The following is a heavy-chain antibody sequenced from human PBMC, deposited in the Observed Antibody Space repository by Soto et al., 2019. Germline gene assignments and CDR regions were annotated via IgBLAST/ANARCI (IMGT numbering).Heavy chain of an antibody. D-gene: IGHD2-21*02. CDR2: IIPIFGTA. V-gene: IGHV1-69*12. CDR1: GGTFSSYA. Sequence: QVQLVQSGAEVKKPGSSVKVSCKASGGTFSSYAISWVRQAPGQGLEWMGGIIPIFGTANYAQKYQVRVTITEDESTSTAYIELSSLRSEDTAVYYCARDPYDRYCGGACDYYYYGMDVWGQGTTVTVSS. J-gene: IGHJ6*02. CDR3: ARDPYDRYCGGACDYYYYGMDV.